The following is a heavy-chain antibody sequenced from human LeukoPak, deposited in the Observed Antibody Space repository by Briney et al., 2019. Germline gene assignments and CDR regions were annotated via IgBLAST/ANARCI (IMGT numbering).Heavy chain of an antibody. CDR3: ARAPAATCPDY. V-gene: IGHV1-18*01. CDR2: ISAYNGNT. Sequence: ASVKVSFKASGYIFTNYGISWVRQAPGQGLGWMGWISAYNGNTNHAQKFQDRVIMTTDTSTSTAYMELRSLTSDDTAVYYCARAPAATCPDYWGQGTLVTVSS. J-gene: IGHJ4*02. CDR1: GYIFTNYG. D-gene: IGHD2-2*01.